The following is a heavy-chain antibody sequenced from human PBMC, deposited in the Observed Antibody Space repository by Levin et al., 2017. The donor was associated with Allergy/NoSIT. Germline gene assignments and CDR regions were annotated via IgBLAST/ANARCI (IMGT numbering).Heavy chain of an antibody. J-gene: IGHJ6*02. CDR3: ARMERGYSYGSRIYYYYGMDV. D-gene: IGHD5-18*01. Sequence: GGSLRLSCAASGFTFSSYWMHWVRQAPGKGLVWVSRINSDGSSTSYADSVKGRFTISRDNAKNTLYLQMNSLRAEDTAVYYCARMERGYSYGSRIYYYYGMDVWGQGTTVTVSS. CDR2: INSDGSST. CDR1: GFTFSSYW. V-gene: IGHV3-74*01.